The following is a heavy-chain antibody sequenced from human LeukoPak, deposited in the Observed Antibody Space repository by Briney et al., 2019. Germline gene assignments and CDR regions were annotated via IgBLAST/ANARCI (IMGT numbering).Heavy chain of an antibody. V-gene: IGHV3-33*06. J-gene: IGHJ5*02. D-gene: IGHD2-15*01. CDR1: GFTFSPYG. Sequence: PGGSLRLSCAASGFTFSPYGMHWVRQAPGKGLEWVAVIWYDGSGIYYADSVKGRFTISRDNSKDTLYLQMNSLRVADTAVYYCAKASGGAYSPPVSWGQGTLVTVSS. CDR3: AKASGGAYSPPVS. CDR2: IWYDGSGI.